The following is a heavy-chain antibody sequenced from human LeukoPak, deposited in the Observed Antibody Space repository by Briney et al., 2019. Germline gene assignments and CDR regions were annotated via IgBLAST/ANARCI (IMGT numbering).Heavy chain of an antibody. CDR3: ARGMTTVVARYYYYGMDV. V-gene: IGHV1-69*13. CDR2: IIPIFGTA. D-gene: IGHD4-23*01. Sequence: ASVKVSCKASGGTFSSYAISWVRQAPGQGLGWMGGIIPIFGTANYAQKFQGRVTITADESTSTAYMELSSLRSEDTAVYYCARGMTTVVARYYYYGMDVWGQGTTVTVSS. J-gene: IGHJ6*02. CDR1: GGTFSSYA.